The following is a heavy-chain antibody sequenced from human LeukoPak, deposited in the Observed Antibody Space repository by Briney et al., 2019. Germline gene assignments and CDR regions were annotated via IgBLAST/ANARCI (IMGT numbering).Heavy chain of an antibody. J-gene: IGHJ4*02. CDR1: SGSISTSTYY. V-gene: IGHV4-39*01. CDR2: VYYSGST. CDR3: ARHSSWSEFDY. Sequence: PSETLSLTCTVSSGSISTSTYYWDWIRQPPGKGLEWIGSVYYSGSTYYNPSLKSRVTIPVDTSKNQFSLKLSSVTAADTAVYYCARHSSWSEFDYWGQGTLVTVSS. D-gene: IGHD6-13*01.